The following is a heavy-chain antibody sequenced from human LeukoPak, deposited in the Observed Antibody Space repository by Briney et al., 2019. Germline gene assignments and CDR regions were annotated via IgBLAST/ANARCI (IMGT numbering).Heavy chain of an antibody. V-gene: IGHV3-23*01. CDR2: ISGGGGST. J-gene: IGHJ4*02. D-gene: IGHD3-22*01. Sequence: GGSLRLSCAASGFTFSSYAMSWVRQAPGKGLEWVSTISGGGGSTYYADSVKGRLTISRDNSKNTLYLQMNSLRAEDTAVYYCAKMYYYDSSGYVASLDYWGQGTLVTVS. CDR1: GFTFSSYA. CDR3: AKMYYYDSSGYVASLDY.